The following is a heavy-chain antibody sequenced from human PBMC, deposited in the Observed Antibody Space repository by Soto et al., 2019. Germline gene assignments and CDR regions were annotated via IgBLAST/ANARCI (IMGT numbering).Heavy chain of an antibody. CDR1: GGSISSGGHY. D-gene: IGHD6-13*01. CDR2: IYYSGST. J-gene: IGHJ4*02. Sequence: QVQLQESGPGLVKPSQTLSLTCTVSGGSISSGGHYWSWIRQHPGKGLEWIGYIYYSGSTYYNPSLKGRVTISVDTSKNQFSLKLSSVTAADTAVYYCATLHYNSSWYGSDYWGQGTLVTVSS. V-gene: IGHV4-31*03. CDR3: ATLHYNSSWYGSDY.